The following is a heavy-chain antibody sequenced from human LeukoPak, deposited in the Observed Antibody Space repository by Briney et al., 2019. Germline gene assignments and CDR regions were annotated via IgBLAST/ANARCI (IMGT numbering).Heavy chain of an antibody. CDR3: AKDTVIQEVFDY. D-gene: IGHD2-21*01. V-gene: IGHV3-23*01. CDR2: ISDSGGST. CDR1: GFTFNSYA. Sequence: AGGSLRLSCAASGFTFNSYAMSWVRQAPGKGLEWVSTISDSGGSTYYADSVKGRFTISRDNSKNTLYLQVNSLRAEDTALYYCAKDTVIQEVFDYWGQGTLVTVSS. J-gene: IGHJ4*02.